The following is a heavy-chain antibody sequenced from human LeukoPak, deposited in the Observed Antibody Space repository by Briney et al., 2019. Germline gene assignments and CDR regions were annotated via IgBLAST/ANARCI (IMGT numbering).Heavy chain of an antibody. J-gene: IGHJ6*04. CDR3: ARALTGGSGTYYYYYGMDV. D-gene: IGHD3-10*01. CDR2: IYYSGST. Sequence: PSQTLSLTCTVSGGSISSGDYYWGWLRQPPGKGLEWIVYIYYSGSTYYNPSLKSRVTISVDTSKNQFSLKLSSVTAADTAVYYCARALTGGSGTYYYYYGMDVWGKGTTVTVSS. V-gene: IGHV4-30-4*01. CDR1: GGSISSGDYY.